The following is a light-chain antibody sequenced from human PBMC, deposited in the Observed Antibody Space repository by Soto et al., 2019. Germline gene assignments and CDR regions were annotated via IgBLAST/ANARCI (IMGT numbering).Light chain of an antibody. CDR3: QHYNSYHFT. J-gene: IGKJ3*01. V-gene: IGKV1-5*01. Sequence: DLQMTQSPSTLSASVGDRVTITCRASQSISTWLAWYQQRPGKAPKSLIYDASNLESGVPSRFSGSGSGTEFTLTISSLQPDDFATYYCQHYNSYHFTFGPGTKVDIK. CDR2: DAS. CDR1: QSISTW.